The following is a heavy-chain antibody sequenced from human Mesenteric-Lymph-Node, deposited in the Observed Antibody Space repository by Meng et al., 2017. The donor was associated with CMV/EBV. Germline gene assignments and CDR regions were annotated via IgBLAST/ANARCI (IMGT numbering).Heavy chain of an antibody. J-gene: IGHJ5*02. Sequence: LTDAVYGGSFSGYYWGWIRQPPGRGVEWIREINHSGSTNYNPSLKSRVTISVDTSKNQFSLKLSSMTAADTAVYYCARDVFVAARFDPWGQGTLVTVSS. V-gene: IGHV4-34*01. CDR2: INHSGST. CDR3: ARDVFVAARFDP. D-gene: IGHD6-6*01. CDR1: GGSFSGYY.